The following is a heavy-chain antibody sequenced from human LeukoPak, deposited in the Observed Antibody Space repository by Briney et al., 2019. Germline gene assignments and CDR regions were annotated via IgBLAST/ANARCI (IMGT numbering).Heavy chain of an antibody. CDR2: INPDGSTT. Sequence: GGSLRLSCAASGFTFSNYWMHWVRQGPGKGLVWVSRINPDGSTTNYADSVMGRFTISRDNAKNTLYLQMNSLRAEDTAVYYCARGYSGSYRVDYWGQGTLVTVSS. CDR1: GFTFSNYW. D-gene: IGHD1-26*01. V-gene: IGHV3-74*01. CDR3: ARGYSGSYRVDY. J-gene: IGHJ4*02.